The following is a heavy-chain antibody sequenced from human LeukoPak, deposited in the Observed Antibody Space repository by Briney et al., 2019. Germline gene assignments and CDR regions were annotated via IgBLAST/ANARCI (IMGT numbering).Heavy chain of an antibody. CDR2: ISAYNGNT. J-gene: IGHJ4*02. CDR1: GGTFSSYA. V-gene: IGHV1-18*01. CDR3: ARGYGRYSGYDSPFDY. D-gene: IGHD5-12*01. Sequence: ASVKVSCKASGGTFSSYAISWVRQAPGQGLEWMGWISAYNGNTNYAQKLQGRVTMTTDTSTSTAYMVLRSLRSDDTAVYYCARGYGRYSGYDSPFDYWGQGTLVTVSS.